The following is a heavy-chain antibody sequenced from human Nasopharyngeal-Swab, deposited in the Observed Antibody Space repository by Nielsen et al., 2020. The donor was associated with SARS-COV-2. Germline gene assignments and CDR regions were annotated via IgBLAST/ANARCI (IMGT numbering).Heavy chain of an antibody. J-gene: IGHJ5*02. Sequence: VRQMPGKGREWMGRIDPSDSYTNYSPSFQGHVTISADKSISTAYLQWSSLKASDTAMYYCERRVYGSGEEFDPWGQGTLVTVSS. CDR2: IDPSDSYT. D-gene: IGHD3-10*01. CDR3: ERRVYGSGEEFDP. V-gene: IGHV5-10-1*01.